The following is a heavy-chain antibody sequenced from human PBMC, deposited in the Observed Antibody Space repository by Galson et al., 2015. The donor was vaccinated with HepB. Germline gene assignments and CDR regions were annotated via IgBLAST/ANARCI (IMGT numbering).Heavy chain of an antibody. CDR2: ISSKGDSA. Sequence: SLRLSCAASGFTFRKHAMHWVRQAPGKGLEYVSGISSKGDSAFYADFVKGRSSISRDTPENMVYLDLTNLTPEDTALYRCGRSDFFSSIWFDPRGQGTQVVVSS. V-gene: IGHV3-64D*06. D-gene: IGHD3-3*01. CDR3: GRSDFFSSIWFDP. J-gene: IGHJ5*02. CDR1: GFTFRKHA.